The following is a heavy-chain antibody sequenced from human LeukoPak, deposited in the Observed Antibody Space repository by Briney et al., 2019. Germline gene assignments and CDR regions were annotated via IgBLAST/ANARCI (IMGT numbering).Heavy chain of an antibody. CDR2: ISSSSSYI. Sequence: PGGSLRLSCAASGFTFSSYSMNWVRQAPGKGLEWVSSISSSSSYIYYADSVKGRFAISRDNAKNSLYLQMNSLRAEDTAVYYCASGYSSGSDAFDIWGQGTMVTVSS. J-gene: IGHJ3*02. CDR1: GFTFSSYS. CDR3: ASGYSSGSDAFDI. D-gene: IGHD6-19*01. V-gene: IGHV3-21*01.